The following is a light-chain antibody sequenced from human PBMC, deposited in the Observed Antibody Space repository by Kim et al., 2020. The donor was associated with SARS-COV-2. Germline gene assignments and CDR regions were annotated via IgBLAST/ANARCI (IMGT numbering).Light chain of an antibody. J-gene: IGKJ5*01. CDR1: QSVSNNY. Sequence: EIVLTQSPGTLSLSPGERATLSCRASQSVSNNYLAWYQQKPGQNPRLLIYGASSRPTGIPDRFSGSGSGTDFTLTISRLEPEDFAVYYCQQYGNSPGITFGQGTRLEIK. CDR3: QQYGNSPGIT. V-gene: IGKV3-20*01. CDR2: GAS.